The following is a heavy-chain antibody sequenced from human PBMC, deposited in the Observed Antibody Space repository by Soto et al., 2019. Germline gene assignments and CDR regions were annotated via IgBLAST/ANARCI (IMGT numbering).Heavy chain of an antibody. CDR1: GYTFTSYG. D-gene: IGHD3-22*01. CDR3: ARDSDYYDSSGYYVYFDY. J-gene: IGHJ4*02. V-gene: IGHV1-18*01. Sequence: QVQLVQSGAEVKKPGASVKVSCKASGYTFTSYGISWVRQAPGQGREWMGWISAYNGNTNYAQKLQGRVTMTTDTSTSTAYMELRSLRSDDTAVYYCARDSDYYDSSGYYVYFDYLGQGTLVTVSS. CDR2: ISAYNGNT.